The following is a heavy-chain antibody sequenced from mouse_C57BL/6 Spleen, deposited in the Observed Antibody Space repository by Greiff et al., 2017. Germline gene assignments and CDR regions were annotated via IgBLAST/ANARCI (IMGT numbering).Heavy chain of an antibody. D-gene: IGHD2-3*01. CDR2: ISYDGSN. CDR1: GYSITSGYY. V-gene: IGHV3-6*01. CDR3: AKDGYRAMDY. Sequence: EVQRVESGPGLVKPSQSLSLTCSVTGYSITSGYYWNWIRQFPGTKLEWMGYISYDGSNNYNPSLKNRISITRDTSKNQFFLKLNSVTTEDTATYYCAKDGYRAMDYWGQGTSVTVSS. J-gene: IGHJ4*01.